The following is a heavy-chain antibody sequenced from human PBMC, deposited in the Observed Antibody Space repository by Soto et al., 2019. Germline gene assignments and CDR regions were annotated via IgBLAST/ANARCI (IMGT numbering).Heavy chain of an antibody. D-gene: IGHD3-16*01. CDR1: GYSFTRYW. CDR3: ARRPGSVTYYGMDV. CDR2: IYPGDSET. J-gene: IGHJ6*02. Sequence: GGSLKISCKGSGYSFTRYWIGWVRQMPGKGLEWMGIIYPGDSETRYSPTFQGQVIISVDKSLNTAYLQWSSLKASDTAMYYCARRPGSVTYYGMDVWGQGTTVTVSS. V-gene: IGHV5-51*01.